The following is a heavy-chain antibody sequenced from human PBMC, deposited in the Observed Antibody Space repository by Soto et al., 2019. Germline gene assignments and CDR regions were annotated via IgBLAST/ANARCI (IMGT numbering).Heavy chain of an antibody. CDR3: SRLVYDTRLDYLYFDF. D-gene: IGHD3-16*01. Sequence: PSESLSLTCTVCGVCISIGNWGTWVRQSPRKGLEYIGEIFHDGTANYFPSFERRVAMSVDKSKNQFSLKLTSVTAADAAIYYCSRLVYDTRLDYLYFDFWRNRAQVTVSS. V-gene: IGHV4-4*02. CDR1: GVCISIGNW. CDR2: IFHDGTA. J-gene: IGHJ4*01.